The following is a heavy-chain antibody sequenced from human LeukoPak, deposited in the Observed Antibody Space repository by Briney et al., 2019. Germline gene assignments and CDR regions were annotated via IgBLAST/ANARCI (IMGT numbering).Heavy chain of an antibody. CDR1: GGTFSNYA. Sequence: GSSVKVSCKASGGTFSNYAISWVRQAPGQGLEWMGRIIPILDIINYAQKFQGRVTIIADKSTSTAYMELNSLRAEDTAVYYCAKAPPNYDFWSGYLPFDYWGQGTLVTVSS. J-gene: IGHJ4*02. CDR3: AKAPPNYDFWSGYLPFDY. V-gene: IGHV1-69*04. CDR2: IIPILDII. D-gene: IGHD3-3*01.